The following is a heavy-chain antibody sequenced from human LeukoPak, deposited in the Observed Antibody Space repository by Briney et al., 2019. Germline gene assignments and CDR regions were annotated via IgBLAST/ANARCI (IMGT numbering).Heavy chain of an antibody. J-gene: IGHJ3*02. CDR2: FNPTYSTP. CDR3: SKDPRNILTGDFDDFDI. CDR1: GYTSSNYC. V-gene: IGHV1-46*01. D-gene: IGHD3-9*01. Sequence: ASMKLSCKASGYTSSNYCIHWLRQAPGQGFEWMGIFNPTYSTPIYAQTFEGRVTMTSDMSTSTFYMELSTLRSEDTAVYFCSKDPRNILTGDFDDFDIWGQGTMVLVS.